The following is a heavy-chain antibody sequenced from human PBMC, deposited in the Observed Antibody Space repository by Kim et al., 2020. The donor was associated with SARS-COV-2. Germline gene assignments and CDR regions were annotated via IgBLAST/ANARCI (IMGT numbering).Heavy chain of an antibody. D-gene: IGHD3-16*02. CDR1: GDSLSSDY. J-gene: IGHJ5*02. CDR2: IYTSGRT. V-gene: IGHV4-4*07. Sequence: SETLSLTCTVSGDSLSSDYWSWNRQPAGKGLEWIGRIYTSGRTNYNPSLQSRVTMSVDMSKNQFSLKLSSVTAADTAVYYCASALGPWGQGTLVTVFS. CDR3: ASALGP.